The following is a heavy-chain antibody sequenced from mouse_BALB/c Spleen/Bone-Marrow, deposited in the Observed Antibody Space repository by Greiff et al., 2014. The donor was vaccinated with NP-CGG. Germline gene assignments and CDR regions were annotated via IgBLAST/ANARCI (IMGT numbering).Heavy chain of an antibody. CDR2: IDPANGNT. CDR1: GFNIKDTY. V-gene: IGHV14-3*02. J-gene: IGHJ3*01. D-gene: IGHD2-2*01. Sequence: DVKLVESGAELVKPGASVKLSCTASGFNIKDTYMHWVKQRPEQGLEWIGRIDPANGNTKYDPKFQGKATITAGTSSNTAYLQLSSLTSEDTAVYYCARNYGYGKSFAYWGQGTLVTVSA. CDR3: ARNYGYGKSFAY.